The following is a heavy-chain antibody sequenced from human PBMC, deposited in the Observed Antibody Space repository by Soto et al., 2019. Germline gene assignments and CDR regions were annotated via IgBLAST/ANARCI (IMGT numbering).Heavy chain of an antibody. CDR2: ISAYNGNT. Sequence: ASVKVSCKASGYTFTSYGISWVRQAPGQGLEWMGWISAYNGNTNYAQKLQGRVTMTTDTSTSTAYMELRSLRSDDTAVYYCARDKEQWRDYYYYGMDVWGQGTTVTVSS. CDR3: ARDKEQWRDYYYYGMDV. D-gene: IGHD6-19*01. V-gene: IGHV1-18*01. J-gene: IGHJ6*02. CDR1: GYTFTSYG.